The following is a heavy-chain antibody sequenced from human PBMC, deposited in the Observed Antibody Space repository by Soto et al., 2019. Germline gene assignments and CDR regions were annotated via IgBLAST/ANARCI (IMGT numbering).Heavy chain of an antibody. Sequence: SETLSLTCAVSGGSIISSNWWSLFRHPPGKGLEWIGEIYHSGSTNYNPSLKSRVTISVDKSKNQFSLKLSSVTAADTAVYYCARDPPCSGGSCYLFDYWGQGTLVTVSS. V-gene: IGHV4-4*02. J-gene: IGHJ4*02. CDR3: ARDPPCSGGSCYLFDY. CDR2: IYHSGST. D-gene: IGHD2-15*01. CDR1: GGSIISSNW.